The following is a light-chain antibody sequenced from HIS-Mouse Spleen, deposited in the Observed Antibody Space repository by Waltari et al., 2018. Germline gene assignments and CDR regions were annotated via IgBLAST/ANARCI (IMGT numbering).Light chain of an antibody. CDR2: DVS. CDR1: SSDVGGYNY. J-gene: IGLJ2*01. Sequence: LTQPASVSGSPGQSITISCTGTSSDVGGYNYVYWNQQHPGNAPKLMIYDVSNRPSGVSNRFSGSKSGNTASLTISGLQAEDEADYYCSSYTSSSTLVVFGGGTKLTVL. V-gene: IGLV2-14*03. CDR3: SSYTSSSTLVV.